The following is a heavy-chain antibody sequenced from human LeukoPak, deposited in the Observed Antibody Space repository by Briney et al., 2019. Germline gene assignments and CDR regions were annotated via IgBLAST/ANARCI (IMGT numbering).Heavy chain of an antibody. CDR2: ISTDGSST. CDR3: ARVRPTDYALDY. V-gene: IGHV3-74*01. D-gene: IGHD4-17*01. Sequence: PGGSLRLSCAASGCTFSRYWMHWLRQAPGKGLVWVSRISTDGSSTSYADSVKGRFTISRDNGKNTLYLQMNSLRAEDTAVYYCARVRPTDYALDYWGQGTLVTVSS. J-gene: IGHJ4*02. CDR1: GCTFSRYW.